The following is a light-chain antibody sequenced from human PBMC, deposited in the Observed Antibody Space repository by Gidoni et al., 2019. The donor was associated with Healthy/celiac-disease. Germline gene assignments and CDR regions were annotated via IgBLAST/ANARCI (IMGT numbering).Light chain of an antibody. CDR3: SSYTSSSAL. J-gene: IGLJ2*01. CDR2: KVI. CDR1: SSDVGGYNY. Sequence: QSALTQPASVSGSPGQSITISCTGTSSDVGGYNYVSWYQQHPGKPPTLIIYKVINRPSGVSNRFSGSKSGNTASLTISGLQAEDEADYYCSSYTSSSALFGGGTKLTVL. V-gene: IGLV2-14*01.